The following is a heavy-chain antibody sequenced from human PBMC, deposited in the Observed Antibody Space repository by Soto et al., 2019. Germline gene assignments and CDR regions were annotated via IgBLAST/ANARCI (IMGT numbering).Heavy chain of an antibody. Sequence: ASVKVSCKASGYTFTGYYMHWVRQAPGQGLEWVGWINTDNGNTRYSPKLQGRVTLTSDTSASTAFMELSGLRYEDTAVYYCARLSMSGTLQLDYWGQGTLVTVSS. J-gene: IGHJ4*02. V-gene: IGHV1-3*04. D-gene: IGHD1-7*01. CDR3: ARLSMSGTLQLDY. CDR2: INTDNGNT. CDR1: GYTFTGYY.